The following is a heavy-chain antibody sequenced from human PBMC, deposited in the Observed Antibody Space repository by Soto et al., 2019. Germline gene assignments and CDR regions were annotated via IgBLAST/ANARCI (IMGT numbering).Heavy chain of an antibody. CDR3: ARVAGRDYYGMDV. J-gene: IGHJ6*02. CDR1: GFTFSSYD. Sequence: GGSLRPSCAASGFTFSSYDMHWVRQATGKGLEWASAIGTAGDTYYPGSVKGRFTISRENAKNSLYLQMNSLRAGDTAVYYCARVAGRDYYGMDVWGQGTTVTVSS. V-gene: IGHV3-13*04. CDR2: IGTAGDT.